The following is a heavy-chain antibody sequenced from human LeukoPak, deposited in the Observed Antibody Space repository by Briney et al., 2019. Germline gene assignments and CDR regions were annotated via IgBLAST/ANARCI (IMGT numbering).Heavy chain of an antibody. CDR3: ARDDGVGTGPVDY. J-gene: IGHJ4*02. V-gene: IGHV4-59*01. CDR1: GGSISSYY. CDR2: IYYSGST. D-gene: IGHD7-27*01. Sequence: SETLXLTCTVSGGSISSYYWSWIRQPPGKGLEWIGYIYYSGSTNYNPSLKSRVTISVDTSKNQFSLKLSSVTAADTAVYYCARDDGVGTGPVDYWGQGTLVTVSS.